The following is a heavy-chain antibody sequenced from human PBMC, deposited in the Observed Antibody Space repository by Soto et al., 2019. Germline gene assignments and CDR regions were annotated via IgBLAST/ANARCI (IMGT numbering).Heavy chain of an antibody. J-gene: IGHJ4*02. Sequence: PETLSLTCAVSGGSFTSNNWWTWVRQPPGQGLEWIGEIYRTGSTNYNPSLKSRVTISLDKSENQFSLKVTSLTAADTAVYYCASRDPGTSVDYWGQGTLVTVSS. D-gene: IGHD1-7*01. V-gene: IGHV4-4*03. CDR1: GGSFTSNNW. CDR2: IYRTGST. CDR3: ASRDPGTSVDY.